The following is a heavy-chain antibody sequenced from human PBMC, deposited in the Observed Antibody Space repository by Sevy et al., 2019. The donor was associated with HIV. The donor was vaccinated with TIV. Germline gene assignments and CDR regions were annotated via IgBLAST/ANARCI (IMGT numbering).Heavy chain of an antibody. CDR3: TRWKGLQSIFDY. V-gene: IGHV3-49*04. J-gene: IGHJ4*02. D-gene: IGHD2-21*01. Sequence: GGSLRLSCTTSGFTFGDYAMNWVRQAPGKGLEWVAFLKSKADGGTVDDAASVKGRFTISRDDSKSIAHLQMNDLTTEYTGVYYCTRWKGLQSIFDYWGQGALVTVSS. CDR1: GFTFGDYA. CDR2: LKSKADGGTV.